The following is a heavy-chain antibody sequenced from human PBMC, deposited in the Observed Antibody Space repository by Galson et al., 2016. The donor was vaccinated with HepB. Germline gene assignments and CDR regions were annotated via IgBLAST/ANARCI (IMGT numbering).Heavy chain of an antibody. CDR1: GFTFSNYV. CDR3: AREKSYANTWYGYYALDV. V-gene: IGHV3-30*03. J-gene: IGHJ6*02. Sequence: SLRLSCAASGFTFSNYVMHWVRQAPGKGLEWVAVISYGVSNKYYADSVRGRFTISRDNSKNTLYLQMNNLRAEDTAVYYCAREKSYANTWYGYYALDVWGQGTTVTVSS. CDR2: ISYGVSNK. D-gene: IGHD6-13*01.